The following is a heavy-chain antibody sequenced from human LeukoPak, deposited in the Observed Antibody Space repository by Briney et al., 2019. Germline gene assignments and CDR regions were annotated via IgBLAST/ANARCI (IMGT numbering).Heavy chain of an antibody. Sequence: SETLSLTCAASGLSFSTYDRGWIRQPPGKGLEWIGEINQSGSSNYHPSLKSRVTMSVDTSKHQSSLKLTSVIAADTAVYYCARGLPRTVYDYWGQRILVTVSS. CDR2: INQSGSS. CDR3: ARGLPRTVYDY. D-gene: IGHD4-17*01. V-gene: IGHV4-34*01. CDR1: GLSFSTYD. J-gene: IGHJ4*02.